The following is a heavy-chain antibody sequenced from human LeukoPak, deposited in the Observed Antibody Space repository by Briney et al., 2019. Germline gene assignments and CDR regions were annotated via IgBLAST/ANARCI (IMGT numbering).Heavy chain of an antibody. V-gene: IGHV3-48*04. CDR1: GFTFSSYS. CDR2: ISSSGSTI. Sequence: GGSLRLSCAAYGFTFSSYSMNWVRQAPGKGLEWVSYISSSGSTIYYADSVKGRFTISRDNAKNSLYLQMNSLRAEDTAVYYCARDSGAYSSSSFGRLNWFDPWGQGTLVTVSS. J-gene: IGHJ5*02. CDR3: ARDSGAYSSSSFGRLNWFDP. D-gene: IGHD6-6*01.